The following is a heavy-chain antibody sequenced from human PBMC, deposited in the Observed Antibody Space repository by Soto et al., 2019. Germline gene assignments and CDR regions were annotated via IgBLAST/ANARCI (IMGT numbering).Heavy chain of an antibody. J-gene: IGHJ4*02. Sequence: PSETLSLTCAVYGGSFSGYYWSWIRQPPGKGLEWIGEINHSGSTNYNPSLKSRVTISVGTSKNQFSLKLSSVTAADTAVYYFARVRLRTAAGIKYFDYWGQGTLVTVSS. CDR1: GGSFSGYY. V-gene: IGHV4-34*01. CDR2: INHSGST. CDR3: ARVRLRTAAGIKYFDY. D-gene: IGHD6-13*01.